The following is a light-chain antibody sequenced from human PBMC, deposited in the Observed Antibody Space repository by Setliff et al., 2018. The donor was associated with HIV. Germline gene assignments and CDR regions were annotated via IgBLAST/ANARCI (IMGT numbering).Light chain of an antibody. V-gene: IGLV2-14*01. J-gene: IGLJ1*01. CDR3: SSYTSNSLYV. Sequence: QPALAQPASVSGSPGQSIIISCTGTSSDIGGYKYVSWYQHHPGKAPKLIIYEVSYRPSGVSDRFSGSKSGDTASLTISGLQAEDEADYYCSSYTSNSLYVFGTGTKVTVL. CDR2: EVS. CDR1: SSDIGGYKY.